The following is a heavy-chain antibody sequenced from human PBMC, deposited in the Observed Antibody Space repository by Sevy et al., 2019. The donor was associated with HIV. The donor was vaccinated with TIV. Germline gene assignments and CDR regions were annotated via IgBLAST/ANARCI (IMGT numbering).Heavy chain of an antibody. V-gene: IGHV3-48*01. Sequence: GGSLRLSCAASGFTFSAYSMNWVRQAPGKGLERVSYISSSSGTIYYADSVKCQCTISRDNAKSSLYLQMNGLRAEDTAMYYCARASGDCYSKNECWFVSWGQGTLVTVSS. CDR1: GFTFSAYS. CDR2: ISSSSGTI. CDR3: ARASGDCYSKNECWFVS. J-gene: IGHJ5*01. D-gene: IGHD2-21*01.